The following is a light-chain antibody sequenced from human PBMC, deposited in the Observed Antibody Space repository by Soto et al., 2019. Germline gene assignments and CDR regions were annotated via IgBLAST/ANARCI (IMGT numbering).Light chain of an antibody. CDR1: QNVANY. V-gene: IGKV3-20*01. CDR3: HQYDSST. CDR2: GAC. Sequence: TLDQSPGFKINLSCSASQNVANYLDWYQQKPGQAPRLLIYGACSRATGIPDRFSGSGSRTDFSPTIRRLEHEDFAGNYCHQYDSSTFGQGTKLDIK. J-gene: IGKJ1*01.